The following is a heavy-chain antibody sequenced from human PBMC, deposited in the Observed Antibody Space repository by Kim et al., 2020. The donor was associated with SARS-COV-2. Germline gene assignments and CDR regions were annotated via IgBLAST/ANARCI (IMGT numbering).Heavy chain of an antibody. D-gene: IGHD1-26*01. J-gene: IGHJ4*02. V-gene: IGHV3-23*01. CDR1: GFTFNVYA. CDR3: AKDLTLATSGSDH. CDR2: ISRHGGAS. Sequence: GGSLRLSCAASGFTFNVYAMSWVRQAPGQGLEWVAGISRHGGASYYADSVKSRFTVSRDNSETTLYLQMTSLRVEDTAIYYCAKDLTLATSGSDHWGLGTLFSVSS.